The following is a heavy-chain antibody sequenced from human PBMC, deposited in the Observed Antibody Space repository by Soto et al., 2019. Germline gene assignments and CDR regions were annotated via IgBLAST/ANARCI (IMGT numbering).Heavy chain of an antibody. D-gene: IGHD3-22*01. Sequence: SVKVSCKASGGTFSSYTISWVRQAPGQGLEWMGRIIPILGIANYAQKFQGRVTITADKSTSTAYMELSSLRSEDTAVYYCAGEYYYDSSGYTNPFDYWGQGTLVTVSS. CDR2: IIPILGIA. CDR3: AGEYYYDSSGYTNPFDY. V-gene: IGHV1-69*02. CDR1: GGTFSSYT. J-gene: IGHJ4*02.